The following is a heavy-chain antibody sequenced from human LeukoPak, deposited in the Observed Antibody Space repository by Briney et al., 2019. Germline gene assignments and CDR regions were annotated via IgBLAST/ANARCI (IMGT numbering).Heavy chain of an antibody. Sequence: SGSTNYNPSLKSRVNISVDTSKNQFSLKLSSVTAADTAMYFCARGDYGDDLDYWGQGTLVTVSS. V-gene: IGHV4-59*09. CDR2: SGST. D-gene: IGHD4-17*01. CDR3: ARGDYGDDLDY. J-gene: IGHJ4*02.